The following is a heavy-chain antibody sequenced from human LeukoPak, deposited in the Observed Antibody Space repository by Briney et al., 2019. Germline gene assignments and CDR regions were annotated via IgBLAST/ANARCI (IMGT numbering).Heavy chain of an antibody. Sequence: PGGSLKLSCAASGFTFSGSAMHWVRQASGKGLEWVGRIRSKANSYATAYAASVKGRFTISREDSKNTAYLQMNSLKTEDTAVYYCTRPYSSGPVSGYYWGQGTLVTVSS. V-gene: IGHV3-73*01. CDR1: GFTFSGSA. D-gene: IGHD6-19*01. J-gene: IGHJ4*02. CDR2: IRSKANSYAT. CDR3: TRPYSSGPVSGYY.